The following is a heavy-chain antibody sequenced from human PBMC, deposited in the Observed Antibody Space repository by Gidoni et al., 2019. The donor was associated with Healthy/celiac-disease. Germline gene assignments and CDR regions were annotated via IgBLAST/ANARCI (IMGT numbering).Heavy chain of an antibody. D-gene: IGHD6-6*01. CDR3: ARDERWQLVGRQDYYYYGMDV. J-gene: IGHJ6*02. V-gene: IGHV3-11*06. CDR1: GFTFSDYY. CDR2: ISSSSSYT. Sequence: QVQLVESGGGLVKPGGSLRLSCAASGFTFSDYYMRWIRQAPGKGLEWVSYISSSSSYTNYADSVKGRFTISRDNAKNSLYLQMNSLRAEDTAVYYCARDERWQLVGRQDYYYYGMDVWGQGTTVTVSS.